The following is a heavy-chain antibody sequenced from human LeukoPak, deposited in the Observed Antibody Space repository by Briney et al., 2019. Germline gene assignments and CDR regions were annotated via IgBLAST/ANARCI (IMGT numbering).Heavy chain of an antibody. Sequence: GGSLRLSCAASGFTFSSYGMHWVRQAPGKGLEWAAVIWYDGSNKYYADSVKGRFTISRDNSKNTLYLQMNSLRAEDTAVYYCARDASTGGGDYWGQGTLVTVSS. CDR3: ARDASTGGGDY. J-gene: IGHJ4*02. CDR2: IWYDGSNK. D-gene: IGHD1-1*01. CDR1: GFTFSSYG. V-gene: IGHV3-33*01.